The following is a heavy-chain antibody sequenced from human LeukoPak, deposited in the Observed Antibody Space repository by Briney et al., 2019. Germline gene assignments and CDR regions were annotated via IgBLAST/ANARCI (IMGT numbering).Heavy chain of an antibody. J-gene: IGHJ3*02. V-gene: IGHV1-69*04. CDR3: AREPDVDLSTFRGDAFDI. D-gene: IGHD5-24*01. CDR1: GGTFSSYT. CDR2: VIPILDIA. Sequence: GASVKVSCKASGGTFSSYTFSWVRQAPGQGLEWMGRVIPILDIATYAQKFKGRVTITADKSTSTAYMDLSSLTSEDTAVYYCAREPDVDLSTFRGDAFDIWGQGTMVTVS.